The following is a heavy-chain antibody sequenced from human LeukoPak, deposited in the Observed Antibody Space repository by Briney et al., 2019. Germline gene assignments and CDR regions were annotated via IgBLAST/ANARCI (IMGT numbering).Heavy chain of an antibody. Sequence: GASVKVSCKASGYTFTGYYMHWVRQAPGQGLEWMGWINPNSGGTTYEQKFQGRATMTRDTSISTAYVELRSLRSDDTAVYYCARGIIGYYFDYWGQGTLVTVSS. V-gene: IGHV1-2*02. J-gene: IGHJ4*02. CDR1: GYTFTGYY. D-gene: IGHD2-15*01. CDR3: ARGIIGYYFDY. CDR2: INPNSGGT.